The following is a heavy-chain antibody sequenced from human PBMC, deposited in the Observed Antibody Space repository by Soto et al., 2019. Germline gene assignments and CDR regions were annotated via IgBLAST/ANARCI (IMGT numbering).Heavy chain of an antibody. D-gene: IGHD2-15*01. Sequence: SETLSLTCTVSGGSISSYYWSWIRQPPGKGLEWIGYIYYSGSTNYNPSLKSRVTISVDTSKNQFSLKLISVTAADTAVYYCARVATPRVGYCSGGSCYTYYYYMDVWGKGTTVTVSS. V-gene: IGHV4-59*01. CDR2: IYYSGST. CDR3: ARVATPRVGYCSGGSCYTYYYYMDV. CDR1: GGSISSYY. J-gene: IGHJ6*03.